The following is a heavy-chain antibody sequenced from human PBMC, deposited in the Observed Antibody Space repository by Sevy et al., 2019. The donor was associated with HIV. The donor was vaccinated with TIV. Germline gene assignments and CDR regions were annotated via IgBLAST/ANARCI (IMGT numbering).Heavy chain of an antibody. CDR3: ARGVQLPAGYNYYYMDV. CDR2: IYYSGST. CDR1: GGSISSYD. D-gene: IGHD5-18*01. J-gene: IGHJ6*03. V-gene: IGHV4-59*01. Sequence: SESLSLTCTVSGGSISSYDWSWIRQPPGKGLEWIGYIYYSGSTNYNPSLKSRVTISVGTFKHQLSQKRSSVTAADTVVYYCARGVQLPAGYNYYYMDVWGKGTTVTVSS.